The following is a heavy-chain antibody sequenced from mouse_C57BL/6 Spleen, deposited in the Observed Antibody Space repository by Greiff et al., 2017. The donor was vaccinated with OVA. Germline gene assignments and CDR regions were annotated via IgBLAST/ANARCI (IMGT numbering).Heavy chain of an antibody. CDR1: GYTFTSYW. CDR2: IYPGNSDT. D-gene: IGHD2-4*01. Sequence: EVHLVESGTVLARPGASVKMSCKTSGYTFTSYWMHWVKQRPGQGLEWIGAIYPGNSDTSYNQKFKGKAKLTAVTSASTAYMEHSSLTNEDSAVYYGTRATMITTTSAGFAYWGQGTLVTVSA. V-gene: IGHV1-5*01. CDR3: TRATMITTTSAGFAY. J-gene: IGHJ3*01.